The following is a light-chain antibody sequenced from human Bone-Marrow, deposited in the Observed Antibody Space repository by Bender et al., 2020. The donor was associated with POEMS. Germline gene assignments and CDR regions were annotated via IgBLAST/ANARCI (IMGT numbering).Light chain of an antibody. CDR2: DVT. CDR1: SSDVGGYDY. J-gene: IGLJ2*01. V-gene: IGLV2-11*01. Sequence: QSALNQPASVSGSPGQSITISCTGTSSDVGGYDYVSWYQQHPGRAPKLILYDVTTRPSGVPDRFSGSKSGNTASLTISGLQAEDEADYYCYSYAGGSTFFGGGTKLTVL. CDR3: YSYAGGSTF.